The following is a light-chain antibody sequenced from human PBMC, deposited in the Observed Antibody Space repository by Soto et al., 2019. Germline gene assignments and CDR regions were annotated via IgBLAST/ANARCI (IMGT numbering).Light chain of an antibody. Sequence: QSVLTQPPSASGTPGQRVTLSFSGATSNIGSNYVYWYQHLPGTAPNLLIYTDNERPSGVPDRFSGSKSGTSASLAISGLRSEDEADYYCAAWDDTLRGYWVFGGGTKVTVL. V-gene: IGLV1-47*02. CDR1: TSNIGSNY. CDR3: AAWDDTLRGYWV. J-gene: IGLJ2*01. CDR2: TDN.